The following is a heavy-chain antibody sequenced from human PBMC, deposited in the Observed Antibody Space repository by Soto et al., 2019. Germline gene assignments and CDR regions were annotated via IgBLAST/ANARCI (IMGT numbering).Heavy chain of an antibody. CDR3: ARDPKGNNWFDP. CDR2: FYYTGST. Sequence: SETLSLTCTVSGGSISSTNYFWGWIRQPPGKGLEWIGSFYYTGSTNYNPSLKSRVTISVDTSKNQFSLKLSSVTAADTAVYYCARDPKGNNWFDPWGQGTLVTVSS. J-gene: IGHJ5*02. V-gene: IGHV4-39*07. CDR1: GGSISSTNYF.